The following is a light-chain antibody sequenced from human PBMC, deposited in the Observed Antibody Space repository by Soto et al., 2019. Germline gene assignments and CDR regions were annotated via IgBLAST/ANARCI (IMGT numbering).Light chain of an antibody. V-gene: IGLV1-47*01. CDR1: SSNIGNNY. CDR3: QSYDSTLSAPI. Sequence: QSVLTQPPSASVTPGQWVTISCSGSSSNIGNNYVFWYQQFPGMAPKLLIYRNNQRPSGVPDRFSGSKSGTSVSLAIAGLRSEDESDYYCQSYDSTLSAPIFGGGTKVTVL. CDR2: RNN. J-gene: IGLJ2*01.